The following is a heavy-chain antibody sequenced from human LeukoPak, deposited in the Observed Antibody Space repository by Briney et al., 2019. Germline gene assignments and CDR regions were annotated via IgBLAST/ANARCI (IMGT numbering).Heavy chain of an antibody. V-gene: IGHV1-69*13. CDR2: IIPIFGTA. J-gene: IGHJ5*02. CDR1: GGTFSSYA. Sequence: SVKVSCKASGGTFSSYAISWVRQASGQGLEWMGGIIPIFGTANYAQKFQGRVTITADESTSTAYMELSSLRSEDTAVYYCAYSTYYDFLDWFDPWGQGTLVTVSS. D-gene: IGHD3-3*01. CDR3: AYSTYYDFLDWFDP.